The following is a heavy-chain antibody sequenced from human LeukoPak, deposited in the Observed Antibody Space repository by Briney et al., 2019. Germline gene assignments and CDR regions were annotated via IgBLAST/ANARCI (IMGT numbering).Heavy chain of an antibody. Sequence: GGSLRLSCAASGFAFSRYAMTWVRQAPGKGLEWVSAISGSGGSTYYADSVKGRFTIPRDNSKNTLYLQMNSLRAEDTAVYYCARPYYYDSSGYHGAFDIWGHGTMVTVSS. CDR2: ISGSGGST. D-gene: IGHD3-22*01. CDR3: ARPYYYDSSGYHGAFDI. J-gene: IGHJ3*02. CDR1: GFAFSRYA. V-gene: IGHV3-23*01.